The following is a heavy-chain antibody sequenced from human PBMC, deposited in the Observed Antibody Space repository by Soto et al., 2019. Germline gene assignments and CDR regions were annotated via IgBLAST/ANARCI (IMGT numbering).Heavy chain of an antibody. Sequence: GASVKVSCKASGYTFTGYYMHWVRQAPGQGLEWMGWINPNSGGTNYAQKFQGWVTMTRDTSISTAYMELSRLRSDDTAVYYCARFHYGSGSYPDYWGQGTLVTVS. D-gene: IGHD3-10*01. J-gene: IGHJ4*02. V-gene: IGHV1-2*04. CDR1: GYTFTGYY. CDR3: ARFHYGSGSYPDY. CDR2: INPNSGGT.